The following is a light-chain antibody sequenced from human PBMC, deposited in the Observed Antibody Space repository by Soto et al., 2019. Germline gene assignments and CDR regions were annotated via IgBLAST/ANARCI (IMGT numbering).Light chain of an antibody. CDR2: GTS. V-gene: IGKV3-20*01. Sequence: EIVLTQSPGTLSLSPGERATLSCRASQSVSSSYLAWYQQKPGQAPRLLIYGTSSRATAIPDRFSGSGSGTDFTLTISRLEPEDFAVYYCQQYGSSSWTFGQGNEVEI. CDR3: QQYGSSSWT. J-gene: IGKJ1*01. CDR1: QSVSSSY.